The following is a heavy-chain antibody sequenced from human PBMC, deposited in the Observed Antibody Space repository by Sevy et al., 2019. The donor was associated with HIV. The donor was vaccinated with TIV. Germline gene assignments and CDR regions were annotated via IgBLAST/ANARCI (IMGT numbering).Heavy chain of an antibody. CDR2: ISYDGSNK. CDR3: AREVVSSGYQGAFDN. CDR1: GFTFSSYA. D-gene: IGHD3-22*01. J-gene: IGHJ4*02. Sequence: GGSLRLSCAASGFTFSSYAMHWVRQAPGKGLEWVAVISYDGSNKYYADSVKGRFTISRDNSKNTLYLQMNSLRAEDTAVYYCAREVVSSGYQGAFDNWGQGTLVTVSS. V-gene: IGHV3-30-3*01.